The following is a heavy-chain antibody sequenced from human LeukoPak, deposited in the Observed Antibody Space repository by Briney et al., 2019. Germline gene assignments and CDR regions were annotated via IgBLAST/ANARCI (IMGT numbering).Heavy chain of an antibody. CDR2: ISGSGGST. V-gene: IGHV3-23*01. J-gene: IGHJ4*02. CDR1: GFTFSSYA. Sequence: AGGSLRLSCAASGFTFSSYAMSWVRQAPGKGLEWVSAISGSGGSTYYADSVKGRFTISRDNSKNTLYLQMNSLRAEDTAVYYCAKAATYCGGDCYGLFDYWGQGTLVTVSS. D-gene: IGHD2-21*02. CDR3: AKAATYCGGDCYGLFDY.